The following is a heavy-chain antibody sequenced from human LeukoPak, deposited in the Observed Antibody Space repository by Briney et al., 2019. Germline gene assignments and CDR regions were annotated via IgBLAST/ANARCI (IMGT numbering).Heavy chain of an antibody. CDR1: GGSLISYY. V-gene: IGHV4-59*08. CDR3: ARTIEGDDSSAYYTES. Sequence: SETLSLTCTVSGGSLISYYWSWIRQPPWKGLEWIGYIYYSGSTNYNSSLKSRGTISVDTSKNQFSLKLSSVTAADTAVYYCARTIEGDDSSAYYTESWGAGTLVTVSS. D-gene: IGHD3-22*01. J-gene: IGHJ5*02. CDR2: IYYSGST.